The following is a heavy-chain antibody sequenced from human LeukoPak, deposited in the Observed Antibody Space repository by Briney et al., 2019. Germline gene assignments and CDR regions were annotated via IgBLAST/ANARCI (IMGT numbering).Heavy chain of an antibody. J-gene: IGHJ4*02. CDR1: GFTVSSNY. CDR3: ARYGSGFDY. CDR2: MYSGGTT. V-gene: IGHV3-53*01. D-gene: IGHD3-10*01. Sequence: GGSLRLSCAASGFTVSSNYMNWVRQAPGKGLEWVSIMYSGGTTYYADSVKGRFTISRDNSKNTLYLQMNSLRAEDTAVYYCARYGSGFDYWGQGTLVTVSS.